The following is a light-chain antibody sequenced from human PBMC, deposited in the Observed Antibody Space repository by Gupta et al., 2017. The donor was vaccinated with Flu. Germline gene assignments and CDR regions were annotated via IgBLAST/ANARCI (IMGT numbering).Light chain of an antibody. V-gene: IGKV1-39*01. J-gene: IGKJ1*01. CDR1: QSISSY. CDR3: QQSYSTPGWT. CDR2: AAS. Sequence: DIQMTQSPSSLSASVGDRVTITCRASQSISSYLNWYQQKPGKAPKLLIYAASSLQSGVPSRFSGSGCGTDFTLTISSRQPEDFAAYYCQQSYSTPGWTFGQGTKVEIK.